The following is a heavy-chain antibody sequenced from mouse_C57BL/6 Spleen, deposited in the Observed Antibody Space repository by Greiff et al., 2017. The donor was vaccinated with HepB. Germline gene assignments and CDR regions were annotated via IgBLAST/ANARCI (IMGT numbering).Heavy chain of an antibody. CDR2: ISSGGSYT. Sequence: EVQLVESGGDLVKPGGSLKLSCAASGFTFSSYGMSWVRQTPDKRLEWVATISSGGSYTYYPDSVKGRFTISRDNAKNTLYLQMSSLKSEDTAMYYCARRWDYYGSRYDYWGQGTTLTVSS. CDR3: ARRWDYYGSRYDY. CDR1: GFTFSSYG. V-gene: IGHV5-6*01. D-gene: IGHD1-1*01. J-gene: IGHJ2*01.